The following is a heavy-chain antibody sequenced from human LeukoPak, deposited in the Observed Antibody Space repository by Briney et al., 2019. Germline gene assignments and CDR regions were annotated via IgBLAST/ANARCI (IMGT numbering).Heavy chain of an antibody. Sequence: SETLSLTRSLSRVSITSINYYWGWIRHSPGKGLEWIGSIYYSGSTYSNPSLKSRLTISVDASKNQFSLKLSSVTAADTAVYYCVRQKLTYSDYWGQGNMVTVSS. CDR1: RVSITSINYY. J-gene: IGHJ4*02. D-gene: IGHD1-20*01. CDR2: IYYSGST. CDR3: VRQKLTYSDY. V-gene: IGHV4-39*01.